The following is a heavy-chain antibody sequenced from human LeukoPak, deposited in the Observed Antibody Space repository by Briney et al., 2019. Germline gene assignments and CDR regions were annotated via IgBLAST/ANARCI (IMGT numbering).Heavy chain of an antibody. D-gene: IGHD1-26*01. CDR2: IYSDNT. J-gene: IGHJ5*02. Sequence: GGSLRLSCTVSGFTVSSNSMSWVRQAPGKGLEWVSFIYSDNTHYSDSVKGRFTISRDNSKNTLYLQMNSLRAEDTAVYYCAKEEYSGSYSNWFDPWGQGTLVTVSS. CDR3: AKEEYSGSYSNWFDP. V-gene: IGHV3-53*01. CDR1: GFTVSSNS.